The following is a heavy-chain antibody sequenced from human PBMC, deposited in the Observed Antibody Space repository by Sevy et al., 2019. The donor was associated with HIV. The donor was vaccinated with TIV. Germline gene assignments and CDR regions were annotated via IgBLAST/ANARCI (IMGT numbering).Heavy chain of an antibody. V-gene: IGHV3-23*01. CDR1: GFTFSKYS. Sequence: GESLKISCAASGFTFSKYSMSWVRQPPGKGLEWVSTLSFGCGEINHADSVKGRFTISRDNSKNSLYLQMNNLRAEDTAVYYCARKGCTKPHDYWGQGTLVTVSS. J-gene: IGHJ4*02. CDR3: ARKGCTKPHDY. D-gene: IGHD2-8*01. CDR2: LSFGCGEI.